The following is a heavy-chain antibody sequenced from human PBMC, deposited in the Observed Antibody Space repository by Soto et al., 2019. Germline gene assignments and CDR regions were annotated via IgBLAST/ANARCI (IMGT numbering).Heavy chain of an antibody. J-gene: IGHJ4*02. V-gene: IGHV1-69*02. CDR1: GDTFSRFT. Sequence: QVQLVQSGAEVTKPGSSVTVSCTASGDTFSRFTLSWVRQAPGQGLEWMGRIIPMLGMSNSALKFQGRVTITADKSTNTVYMHLNSSRSDDTAVYYCATSYGSGSAHFDSWGQGTLVTVSS. D-gene: IGHD3-10*01. CDR3: ATSYGSGSAHFDS. CDR2: IIPMLGMS.